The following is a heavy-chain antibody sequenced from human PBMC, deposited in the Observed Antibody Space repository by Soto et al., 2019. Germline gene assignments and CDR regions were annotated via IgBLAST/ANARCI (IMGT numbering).Heavy chain of an antibody. Sequence: QVQLVESGGGVVQPGRSLRLSCAASGFTFSSYAMHWVRQAPGKGLEWGAVISYDGSNKYYADSVKGRFTISRDNSKNTLYLEMNSLRAADTGVYYCARESDIVATNPTFDYWGQGTLVTVS. CDR1: GFTFSSYA. J-gene: IGHJ4*02. CDR3: ARESDIVATNPTFDY. CDR2: ISYDGSNK. D-gene: IGHD5-12*01. V-gene: IGHV3-30-3*01.